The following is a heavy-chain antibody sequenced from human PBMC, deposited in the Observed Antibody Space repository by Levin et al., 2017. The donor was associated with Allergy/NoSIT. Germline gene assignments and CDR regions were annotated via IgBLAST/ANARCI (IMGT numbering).Heavy chain of an antibody. J-gene: IGHJ3*02. CDR1: GFIFSDHY. Sequence: GGSLRLSCAASGFIFSDHYMDWVRQAPGKGLEWVGRIRNRANSYTTEYAASVKGRFTISRDDSKNSLYLQMNSLRTEDTAVFYCARRKVTPGDSETLDTWGKGTLVTVSS. CDR3: ARRKVTPGDSETLDT. CDR2: IRNRANSYTT. V-gene: IGHV3-72*01. D-gene: IGHD2-21*02.